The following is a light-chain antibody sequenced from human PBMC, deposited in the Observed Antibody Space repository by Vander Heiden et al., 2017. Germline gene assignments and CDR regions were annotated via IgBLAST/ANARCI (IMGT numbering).Light chain of an antibody. CDR2: KAS. CDR1: QGISNW. Sequence: DIQMTQSPSTLSASVGDRVTITCRASQGISNWLAWYQQKPGKAPKLLIYKASSLETGVPSRFSGSGSGTEFTLTISCLQPDDFATYYCQHENNYSGTFGQGTKVEIK. V-gene: IGKV1-5*03. CDR3: QHENNYSGT. J-gene: IGKJ1*01.